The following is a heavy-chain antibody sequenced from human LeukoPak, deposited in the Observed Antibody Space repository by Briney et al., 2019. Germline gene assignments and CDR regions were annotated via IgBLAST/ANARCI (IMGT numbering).Heavy chain of an antibody. J-gene: IGHJ3*02. CDR2: IYDSRTT. D-gene: IGHD5-12*01. CDR3: ATHRRSGSGGSENAFEI. CDR1: GDXTSSSTYY. V-gene: IGHV4-39*01. Sequence: PSETLSLTCTVSGDXTSSSTYYWDWIRQAPGKGLEWLGNIYDSRTTHYNPSLKSRVTISGDTSKNQFSLKLNSVTAADPAIYYCATHRRSGSGGSENAFEIWGQGTMVTVSS.